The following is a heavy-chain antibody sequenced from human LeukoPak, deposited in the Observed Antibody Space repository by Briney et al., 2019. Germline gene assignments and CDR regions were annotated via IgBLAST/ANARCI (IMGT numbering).Heavy chain of an antibody. CDR2: IIPILGIA. CDR1: GGTFSSYA. Sequence: SVKVSCKASGGTFSSYAISWVRQAPGQELEWMGRIIPILGIANYAQKFQGRVTFTADKSTSTAYMELSSLRSEDTAVYYCARGYCSGGSCYNNWFDPWGQGTLVTVSS. V-gene: IGHV1-69*04. D-gene: IGHD2-15*01. CDR3: ARGYCSGGSCYNNWFDP. J-gene: IGHJ5*02.